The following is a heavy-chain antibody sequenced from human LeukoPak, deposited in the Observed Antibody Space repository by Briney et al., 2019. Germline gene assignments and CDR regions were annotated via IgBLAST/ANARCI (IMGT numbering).Heavy chain of an antibody. J-gene: IGHJ4*02. CDR1: GFTFSGYG. Sequence: PGGSLRLSCAASGFTFSGYGMHWVRQAPGKGLEWVAFVRYDSSNKYYADSVKGRFTVSRDNSKNMLYLQMNSLRAEDTAVYYCAKDWDYYDSSGYYYYFDYWGQGTLVTVSS. CDR3: AKDWDYYDSSGYYYYFDY. CDR2: VRYDSSNK. D-gene: IGHD3-22*01. V-gene: IGHV3-30*02.